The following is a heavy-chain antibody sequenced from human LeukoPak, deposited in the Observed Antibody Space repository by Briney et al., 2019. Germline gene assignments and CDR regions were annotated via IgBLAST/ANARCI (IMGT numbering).Heavy chain of an antibody. J-gene: IGHJ4*02. D-gene: IGHD3-22*01. CDR2: IYYTGST. Sequence: SETLSLICNVSGGPITSYYWNWIRQPPGKGLEWVGYIYYTGSTNSNPSLKSRLTISLDTSKKQFSLKLNSVTAADTAIYYCASSYFYDGNRYFDYWGQGALVTVSS. V-gene: IGHV4-59*08. CDR3: ASSYFYDGNRYFDY. CDR1: GGPITSYY.